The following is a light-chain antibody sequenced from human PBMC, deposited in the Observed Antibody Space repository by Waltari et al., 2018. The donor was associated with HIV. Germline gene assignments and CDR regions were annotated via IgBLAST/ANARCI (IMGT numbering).Light chain of an antibody. Sequence: QSVLTQPPSASGTPGQRVTISCSGSSSNIGSNHVNWYQQLPGTAPKLLIYGNNPRPSGVPDRFSGSKSGTSASLAISGLQSEDEAVYYCAPWDDSLNGWIFGGGTKLTVL. CDR1: SSNIGSNH. J-gene: IGLJ2*01. V-gene: IGLV1-44*01. CDR2: GNN. CDR3: APWDDSLNGWI.